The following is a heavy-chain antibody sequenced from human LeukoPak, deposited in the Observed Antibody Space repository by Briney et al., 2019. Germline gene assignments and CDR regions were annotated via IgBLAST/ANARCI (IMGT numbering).Heavy chain of an antibody. CDR3: ARGSDETVTISGWFDP. CDR2: LNSDGRTT. CDR1: GLTFSNQW. Sequence: GRSLRLSCAASGLTFSNQWMHWVRQGPGGGLVWVSRLNSDGRTTTYADSVKGRFTISRDNAKNTLYLQMNSLRVEDTAVYYCARGSDETVTISGWFDPWGQGTLVTVSS. J-gene: IGHJ5*02. D-gene: IGHD4-17*01. V-gene: IGHV3-74*01.